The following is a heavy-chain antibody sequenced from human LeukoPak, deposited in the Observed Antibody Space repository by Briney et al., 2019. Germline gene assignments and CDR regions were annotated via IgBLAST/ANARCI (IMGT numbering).Heavy chain of an antibody. CDR3: AELGITMIGGV. CDR2: ISSSGSTI. J-gene: IGHJ6*04. V-gene: IGHV3-48*03. CDR1: GLTFSTYA. Sequence: GGSLRLSCAASGLTFSTYAMSWVRQAPGKGLEWVSYISSSGSTIYYADSVKGRFTISRDNAKNSLYLQMNSLRAEDTAVYYCAELGITMIGGVWGKGTTVTISS. D-gene: IGHD3-10*02.